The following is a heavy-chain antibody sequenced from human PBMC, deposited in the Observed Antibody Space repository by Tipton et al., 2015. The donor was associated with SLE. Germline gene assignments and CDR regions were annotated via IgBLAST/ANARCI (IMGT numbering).Heavy chain of an antibody. J-gene: IGHJ4*02. V-gene: IGHV3-66*01. CDR3: ARGRYNGRDPSLAFDY. Sequence: SLRLSCAASGFSVSNNYMGWVRQAPGKGLEWASLIYSGGNTFYADSVKGRFTISRDNSKNTLLLQMNSLRAEDTSVYFCARGRYNGRDPSLAFDYWGPGTLVTVSA. CDR1: GFSVSNNY. CDR2: IYSGGNT. D-gene: IGHD1-26*01.